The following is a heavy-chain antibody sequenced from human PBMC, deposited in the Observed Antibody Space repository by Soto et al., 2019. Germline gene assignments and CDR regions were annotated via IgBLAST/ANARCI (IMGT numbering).Heavy chain of an antibody. Sequence: GESLKISCKGSGYSFTSYWIGWVRQMPGKGLEWMGIIYPGDSDTRYSPSFQGQVTISADKSISTAYLQWSSLKASDTAMYYCAILLEYSGHDWPLVYWGQGTLVTVVS. CDR3: AILLEYSGHDWPLVY. CDR2: IYPGDSDT. CDR1: GYSFTSYW. D-gene: IGHD5-12*01. V-gene: IGHV5-51*01. J-gene: IGHJ4*02.